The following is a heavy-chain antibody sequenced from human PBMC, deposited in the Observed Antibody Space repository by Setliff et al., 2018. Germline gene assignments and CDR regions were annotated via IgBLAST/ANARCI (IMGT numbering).Heavy chain of an antibody. CDR2: ISAYDGNT. J-gene: IGHJ5*02. Sequence: ASVKVSCKTSGYSFTSYGITWVRQAPGQGLEWMAWISAYDGNTKYTLKLQGRVTLTTDTPTTTAYMDLTSLRSDDTAVYYCAKEGNKYGYSSGWFDPWGQGTLVTVSS. CDR3: AKEGNKYGYSSGWFDP. D-gene: IGHD6-6*01. V-gene: IGHV1-18*04. CDR1: GYSFTSYG.